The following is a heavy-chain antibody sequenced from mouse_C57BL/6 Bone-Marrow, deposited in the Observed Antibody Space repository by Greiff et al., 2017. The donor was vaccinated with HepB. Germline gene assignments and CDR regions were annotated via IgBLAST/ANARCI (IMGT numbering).Heavy chain of an antibody. CDR2: IHPNSGST. V-gene: IGHV1-64*01. J-gene: IGHJ3*01. CDR3: ARGGYDEAY. CDR1: GYTFTSYW. Sequence: VQLQQPGAELVKPGASVKLSCKASGYTFTSYWMHWVKQRPGQGLEWIGMIHPNSGSTNYNEKFKSKATLTVEKSSSTAYMQLSSLTSEDSAVYYCARGGYDEAYWGQGTLVTVSA. D-gene: IGHD2-2*01.